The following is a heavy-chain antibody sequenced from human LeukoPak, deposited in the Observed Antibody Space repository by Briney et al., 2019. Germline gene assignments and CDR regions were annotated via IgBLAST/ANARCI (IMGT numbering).Heavy chain of an antibody. CDR2: INSDGSST. D-gene: IGHD6-13*01. J-gene: IGHJ4*02. CDR1: GFTFSSYW. Sequence: GGSLRLSCAASGFTFSSYWVHWVRQAPGKGLVWVSRINSDGSSTNYADSVKGRFTISRDNAKNSLYLQMNSLRAEDTAVYYCARAVTAAVVSSPLGYWGQGTLVTVSS. CDR3: ARAVTAAVVSSPLGY. V-gene: IGHV3-74*01.